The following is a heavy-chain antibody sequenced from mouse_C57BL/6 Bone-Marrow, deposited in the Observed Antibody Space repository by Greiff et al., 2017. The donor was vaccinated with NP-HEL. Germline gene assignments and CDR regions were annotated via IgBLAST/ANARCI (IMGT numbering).Heavy chain of an antibody. J-gene: IGHJ3*01. Sequence: QVHVKQSGAELVKPGASVKLSCKASGYTFTEYTIHWVKQRSGQGLEWIGWFYPGSGSIRYNEKFKDKATLTADKSSSTVYMELSRLTSEDSAVYFCARHEGPDNWDWFAYWGQGTLVTVSA. D-gene: IGHD4-1*01. CDR2: FYPGSGSI. CDR3: ARHEGPDNWDWFAY. V-gene: IGHV1-62-2*01. CDR1: GYTFTEYT.